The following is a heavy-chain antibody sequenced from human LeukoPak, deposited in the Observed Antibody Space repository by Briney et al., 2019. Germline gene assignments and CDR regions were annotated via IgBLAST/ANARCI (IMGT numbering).Heavy chain of an antibody. V-gene: IGHV4-39*01. Sequence: SEPLSLTCTVSGGSISSSSHYWGWIRQPPGKGLEWIGSIYYSGSTYYNPSLKSRVTISVDTSKNQFSLKLSSVTAADTAVYYCARRSGSNWYGPFDYWGQGTLVTVSS. J-gene: IGHJ4*02. D-gene: IGHD6-13*01. CDR1: GGSISSSSHY. CDR2: IYYSGST. CDR3: ARRSGSNWYGPFDY.